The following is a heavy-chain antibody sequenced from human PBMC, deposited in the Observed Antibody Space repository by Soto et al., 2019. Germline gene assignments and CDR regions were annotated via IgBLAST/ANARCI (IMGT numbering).Heavy chain of an antibody. CDR3: ARLGQGPSNWFGP. J-gene: IGHJ5*02. CDR2: INHSGSTNY. CDR1: GGSFSGYY. V-gene: IGHV4-34*01. D-gene: IGHD3-16*01. Sequence: QVQLQQWGAGLLKPSETLSLTCAVSGGSFSGYYWSWIRQPPGKGLEWIGEINHSGSTNYNNNPSLKSRVTISADTSENQFSLRLSSVTAADTAVYYCARLGQGPSNWFGPWGQGTLVTVSS.